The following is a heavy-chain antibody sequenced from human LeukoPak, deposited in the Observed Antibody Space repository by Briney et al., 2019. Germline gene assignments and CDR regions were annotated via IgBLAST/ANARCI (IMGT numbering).Heavy chain of an antibody. CDR2: TYYRSKWYN. J-gene: IGHJ6*03. D-gene: IGHD6-13*01. CDR1: GDSVSSNSAA. CDR3: ARASGYSITTPTNYYYYYMDV. V-gene: IGHV6-1*01. Sequence: SQTLSLTCAISGDSVSSNSAAWNWIRQSPSRGLEWLGRTYYRSKWYNDYAVSVKSRITINPDTSKNQFSLQLNSVTPEDTAVYYCARASGYSITTPTNYYYYYMDVWGKGTTVTVSS.